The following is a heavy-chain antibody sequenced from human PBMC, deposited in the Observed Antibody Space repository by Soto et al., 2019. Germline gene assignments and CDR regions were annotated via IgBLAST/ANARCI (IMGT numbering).Heavy chain of an antibody. CDR1: GFTFSRYS. D-gene: IGHD2-2*01. CDR3: SRLISSSVDY. J-gene: IGHJ4*02. V-gene: IGHV3-21*01. Sequence: EVQLVESGGGLVKPGGSLRLSCAASGFTFSRYSMNWVRQAPGKGPEWVASISSSSSYIYYADSVKGRFTISSDNAKNSLYLQLNILRAEDTAVYYCSRLISSSVDYWGQGTLVTVSS. CDR2: ISSSSSYI.